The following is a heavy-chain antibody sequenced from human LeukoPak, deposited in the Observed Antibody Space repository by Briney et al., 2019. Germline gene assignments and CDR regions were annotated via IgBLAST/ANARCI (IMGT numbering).Heavy chain of an antibody. Sequence: ASVKVSCKASGYTFTSYDINWVRQATGQGLEWMGWMNPNSGNTGYAQKFRGRVTITRNTSISTAYMELSSLRSEDTAVYYCARGKTGTPFYYYYYMDVWGKGTTVTVSS. CDR3: ARGKTGTPFYYYYYMDV. V-gene: IGHV1-8*03. D-gene: IGHD1-7*01. J-gene: IGHJ6*03. CDR1: GYTFTSYD. CDR2: MNPNSGNT.